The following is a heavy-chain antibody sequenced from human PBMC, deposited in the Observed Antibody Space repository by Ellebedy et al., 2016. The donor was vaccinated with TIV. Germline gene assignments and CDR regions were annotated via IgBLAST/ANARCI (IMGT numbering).Heavy chain of an antibody. CDR2: MNPNSGNT. J-gene: IGHJ5*02. CDR1: GYTFTSYD. CDR3: ARVSRYDGGWYKWFDP. D-gene: IGHD6-19*01. V-gene: IGHV1-8*01. Sequence: ASVKVSXXTSGYTFTSYDVTWVRQATGQGLEWVGWMNPNSGNTGYAQKFQGRITMTRNTSISTAYMELSSLGSEDTAVYYCARVSRYDGGWYKWFDPWGQGTLVTVSS.